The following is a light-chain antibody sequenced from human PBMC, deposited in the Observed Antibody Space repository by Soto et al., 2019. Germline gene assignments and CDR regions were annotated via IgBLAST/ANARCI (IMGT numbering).Light chain of an antibody. CDR1: QSVSSN. Sequence: EVVMTQSPATLSVSPGERATLSCRASQSVSSNLAWYQQKPGQAPRLIIYDASTRATGIRARFSGSGSGTEFTLTSSSLQSEDFAFYYCQQYNNWPPYRFAQGTKLEIK. CDR3: QQYNNWPPYR. CDR2: DAS. J-gene: IGKJ2*03. V-gene: IGKV3-15*01.